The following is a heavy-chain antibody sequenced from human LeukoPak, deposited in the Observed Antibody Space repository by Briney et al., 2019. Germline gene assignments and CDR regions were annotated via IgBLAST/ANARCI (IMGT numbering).Heavy chain of an antibody. CDR1: GGSFSGYY. CDR2: INHSGST. V-gene: IGHV4-34*01. D-gene: IGHD6-13*01. Sequence: PSETLSLTCAVYGGSFSGYYWSWIRQPRGKGLEWIGEINHSGSTNYNPSLKSRVTILVDTSKNQFSLKLSSVTAADTAVYYCARGLTNGRYRSSWPWGQGTLVTVSS. J-gene: IGHJ4*02. CDR3: ARGLTNGRYRSSWP.